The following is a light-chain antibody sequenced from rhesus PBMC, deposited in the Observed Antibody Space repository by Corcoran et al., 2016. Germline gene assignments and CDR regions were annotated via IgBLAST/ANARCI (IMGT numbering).Light chain of an antibody. CDR3: QQCSSSPLT. J-gene: IGKJ4*01. CDR1: QSISSW. Sequence: DIQMTQSPSSLSASVGDTVTITCRASQSISSWLAWSQLKQGKAPKLLIYKASTLQSGVPSRFSGSGSGTDFTLTISSLQSEDFATYYCQQCSSSPLTFGGGTRVELK. V-gene: IGKV1-22*01. CDR2: KAS.